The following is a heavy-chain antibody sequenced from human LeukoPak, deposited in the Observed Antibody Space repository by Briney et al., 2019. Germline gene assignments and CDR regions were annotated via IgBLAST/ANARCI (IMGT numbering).Heavy chain of an antibody. D-gene: IGHD3-22*01. CDR2: IYYSGST. CDR1: GGSISSGDYY. V-gene: IGHV4-30-4*01. CDR3: AREPLGDYYDSSGYGGNYFDY. J-gene: IGHJ4*02. Sequence: SETLSLTYTVSGGSISSGDYYWSWIRQPPGKGLEWIGYIYYSGSTYYNPSLKSRVTISVDTSKNQFSLKLSSVTAADTAVYYCAREPLGDYYDSSGYGGNYFDYRGQGTLVTVSS.